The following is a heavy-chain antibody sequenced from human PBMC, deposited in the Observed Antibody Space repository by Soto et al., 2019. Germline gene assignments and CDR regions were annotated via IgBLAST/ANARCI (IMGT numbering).Heavy chain of an antibody. J-gene: IGHJ3*01. CDR2: ISGSSTYI. CDR1: GFILSNYT. CDR3: ERDRCSGGSSYRTYAFDL. V-gene: IGHV3-21*06. Sequence: EVQLVESGGGLVKPGGSLRLSCAGSGFILSNYTMNWVRQAPGKGLEWVSSISGSSTYIYYADSVKGRLTISRDNAKNSVYLQMNSLRVEDTDVYYCERDRCSGGSSYRTYAFDLWGRRTLVTLSS. D-gene: IGHD2-15*01.